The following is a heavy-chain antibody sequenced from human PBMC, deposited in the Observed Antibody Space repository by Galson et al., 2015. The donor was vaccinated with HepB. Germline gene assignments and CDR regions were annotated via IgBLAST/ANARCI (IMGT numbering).Heavy chain of an antibody. CDR1: GFTFSEFY. J-gene: IGHJ5*02. CDR3: ARSAGWFDP. V-gene: IGHV3-11*01. Sequence: SLRLSCAASGFTFSEFYMSWIRQVPGKGPEWVTDISSDGVRKNYADSVKGRFTISRDNAKKSLSLQMNSLRVEDTGVYYCARSAGWFDPWGQGTLVTVFS. D-gene: IGHD3-10*01. CDR2: ISSDGVRK.